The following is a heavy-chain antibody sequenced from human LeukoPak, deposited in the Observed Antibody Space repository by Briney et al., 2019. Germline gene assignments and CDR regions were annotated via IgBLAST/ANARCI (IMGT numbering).Heavy chain of an antibody. Sequence: GGSLRLSCAGSGFTFSSYAMHWVRQAPGKGLEWVALISYDGSNKYYADSVKGRFTISRDNSKNTLYLQMNSLRAEDTAVYYCAREVSQGELLYFDYWGQGTLVTVSS. V-gene: IGHV3-30-3*01. CDR2: ISYDGSNK. D-gene: IGHD1-26*01. CDR1: GFTFSSYA. J-gene: IGHJ4*02. CDR3: AREVSQGELLYFDY.